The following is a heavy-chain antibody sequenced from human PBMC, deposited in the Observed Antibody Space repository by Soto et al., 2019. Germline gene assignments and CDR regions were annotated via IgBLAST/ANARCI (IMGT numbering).Heavy chain of an antibody. CDR3: VRGDGDYYDGNVYLGRH. CDR2: LKSDGRGT. D-gene: IGHD3-22*01. CDR1: GFTFSNYW. V-gene: IGHV3-74*03. J-gene: IGHJ4*02. Sequence: EVQLVESGGGLVQPGGSLRLSCAVSGFTFSNYWMHWVRQAPGKGLVWVSRLKSDGRGTMYADSVKGRLTISRDNAKNTLYLQMNSLRAEDTAVYYCVRGDGDYYDGNVYLGRHWGQGTLVTVSS.